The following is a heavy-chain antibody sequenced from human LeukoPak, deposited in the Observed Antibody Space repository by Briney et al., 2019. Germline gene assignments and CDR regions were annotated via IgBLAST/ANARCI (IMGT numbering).Heavy chain of an antibody. J-gene: IGHJ5*02. D-gene: IGHD3-3*01. Sequence: GASVKVSCKASGYTFTGYYMHWVRQAPGQGLEWMGWINPNSGGTNYAQKFQGRVTMTRDTSISTAYMELSRLRSDDTAVYYCANTPTYYDFWSAWGWFDPWGQGTLVTVSS. CDR2: INPNSGGT. CDR1: GYTFTGYY. CDR3: ANTPTYYDFWSAWGWFDP. V-gene: IGHV1-2*02.